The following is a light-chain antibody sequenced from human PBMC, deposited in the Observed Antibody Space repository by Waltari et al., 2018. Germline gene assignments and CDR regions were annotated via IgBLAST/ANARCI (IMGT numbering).Light chain of an antibody. CDR3: CSYAGSHTFVV. V-gene: IGLV2-23*02. CDR2: EVS. Sequence: QSALTQPASVSGSPGQSITISCTGTSSDVGNYNLVSWYQQHPGKAPKLMIYEVSKRPSGVSNLFSGSKSGNTASLTISGLQAEDEADYYCCSYAGSHTFVVFGGGTKLTVL. CDR1: SSDVGNYNL. J-gene: IGLJ2*01.